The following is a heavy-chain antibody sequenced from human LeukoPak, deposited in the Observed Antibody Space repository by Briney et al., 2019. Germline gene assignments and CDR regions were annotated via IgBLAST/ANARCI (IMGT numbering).Heavy chain of an antibody. CDR2: INHSGST. Sequence: SETLSLTCAVYGVSFSGYYWSWLRQPPGKGLEWVGEINHSGSTNYNPSLKSRVTISVDTSKNQFSLKLSSVTAADTAVYYCARGGPSHIVVVPAAPRPFDYWGQGTLVTVSS. J-gene: IGHJ4*02. D-gene: IGHD2-2*01. V-gene: IGHV4-34*01. CDR3: ARGGPSHIVVVPAAPRPFDY. CDR1: GVSFSGYY.